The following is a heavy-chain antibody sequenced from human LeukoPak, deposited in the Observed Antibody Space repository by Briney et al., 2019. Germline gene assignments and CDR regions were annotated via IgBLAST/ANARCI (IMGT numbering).Heavy chain of an antibody. CDR1: GGSISSGDYY. J-gene: IGHJ4*02. D-gene: IGHD4-11*01. V-gene: IGHV4-30-4*01. Sequence: PSQTLSLTCTVSGGSISSGDYYWSWIRQPPGKGLELIGYIYYSGSTYYNPSLKGRVTISLDTSKNQFSLKLSSVTAADTAVYYCASWSTLTTIFFDNWGQGTLVTVSS. CDR3: ASWSTLTTIFFDN. CDR2: IYYSGST.